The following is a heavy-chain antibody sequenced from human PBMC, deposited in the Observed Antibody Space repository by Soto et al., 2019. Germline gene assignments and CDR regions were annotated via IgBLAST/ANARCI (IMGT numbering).Heavy chain of an antibody. CDR2: IYYSGST. D-gene: IGHD3-22*01. Sequence: PSETLSLTCTVSGGSISSYYWSWIRQPPGKGLEWIGYIYYSGSTNYNPSLKSRVTISVDTSKNQFSLKLSSVTAADTAVYYCAGDYYDSNGKYYYYYGMAVWGQGTTVTVSS. CDR1: GGSISSYY. V-gene: IGHV4-59*01. CDR3: AGDYYDSNGKYYYYYGMAV. J-gene: IGHJ6*02.